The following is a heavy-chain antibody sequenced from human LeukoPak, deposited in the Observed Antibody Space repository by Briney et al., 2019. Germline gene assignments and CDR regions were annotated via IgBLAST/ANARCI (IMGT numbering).Heavy chain of an antibody. CDR3: AKYDGSSSWSGYFDY. CDR1: GFTFSSYA. D-gene: IGHD6-13*01. J-gene: IGHJ4*02. Sequence: PGGSLRLSCAASGFTFSSYAMSWVRQAPGKGLEWVSAISGSGGSTYYADSVKGRFTISRDNSKNTLYLQMNSLRAEDTAVYYCAKYDGSSSWSGYFDYWGQGTLVTVSS. V-gene: IGHV3-23*01. CDR2: ISGSGGST.